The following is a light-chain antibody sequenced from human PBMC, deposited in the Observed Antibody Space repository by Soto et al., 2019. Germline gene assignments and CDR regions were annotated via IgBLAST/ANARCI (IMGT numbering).Light chain of an antibody. CDR1: QSVNSSY. Sequence: IALNLSPGTLSLYPGERATLSCRASQSVNSSYVAWYQQKPGQAPRLLIYGASSRATGIPDRFSGSGSGTTVFPTTIKRLQAEFSAYYCRQYYSTCPRTFGRGTKVDIK. V-gene: IGKV3-20*01. CDR2: GAS. J-gene: IGKJ1*01. CDR3: RQYYSTCPRT.